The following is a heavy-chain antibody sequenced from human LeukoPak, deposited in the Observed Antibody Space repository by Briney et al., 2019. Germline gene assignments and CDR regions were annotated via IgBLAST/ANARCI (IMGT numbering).Heavy chain of an antibody. Sequence: PSQTLSLTCTVSGGSISSGGYYWSWIRPHPGKGLEWIASIYYSGSTSYNPSLKSRVTISVDTSKNQFSLKLSSVTAADTAVYYCARIRLGRPGYYFDYWGQGTLVTVSS. CDR3: ARIRLGRPGYYFDY. J-gene: IGHJ4*02. D-gene: IGHD2-2*01. CDR1: GGSISSGGYY. CDR2: IYYSGST. V-gene: IGHV4-31*03.